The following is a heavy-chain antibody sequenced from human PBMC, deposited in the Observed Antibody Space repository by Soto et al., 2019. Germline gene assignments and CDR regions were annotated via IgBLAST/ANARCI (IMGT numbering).Heavy chain of an antibody. CDR3: AREFVTAGGNNYFDP. CDR1: GGTVASSHW. J-gene: IGHJ5*02. D-gene: IGHD2-21*02. V-gene: IGHV4-4*02. CDR2: VYHTGDT. Sequence: SETLSLTRGVSGGTVASSHWWSWVRQSPGRGLEWIGNVYHTGDTNLNPSLQSRVTFSVDKSNNQFSLRLTSVTAADTAVYFCAREFVTAGGNNYFDPWGPGTLVTVSS.